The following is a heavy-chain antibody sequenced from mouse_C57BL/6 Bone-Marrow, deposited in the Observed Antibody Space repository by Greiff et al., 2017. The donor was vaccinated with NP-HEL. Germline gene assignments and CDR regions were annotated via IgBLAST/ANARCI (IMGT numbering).Heavy chain of an antibody. V-gene: IGHV1-59*01. CDR2: IDPSDSYT. Sequence: QVQLKQPGAELVRPGTSVKLSCKASGYTFTSYWMHWVKQRPGQGLEWSGVIDPSDSYTNYNQKFKGKATLTVDTSSSTAYMQLSSLTSEDSAVYYCARAGYYAMDYWGQGTSVTVSS. CDR3: ARAGYYAMDY. CDR1: GYTFTSYW. J-gene: IGHJ4*01.